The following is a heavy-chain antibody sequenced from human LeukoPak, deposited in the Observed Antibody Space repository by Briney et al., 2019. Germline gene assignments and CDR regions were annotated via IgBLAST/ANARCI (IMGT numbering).Heavy chain of an antibody. CDR1: GVSLNGYY. CDR3: ARAYYSTSWFPH. J-gene: IGHJ5*02. V-gene: IGHV4-34*01. D-gene: IGHD3-10*01. CDR2: INHSGRT. Sequence: SEALSLTCAVSGVSLNGYYWGWIRQTPGKGLEWIGEINHSGRTNYNPSLKSRVTISADTSKNQFSLELRSVTAADTAVYYCARAYYSTSWFPHWGQGALVTVSS.